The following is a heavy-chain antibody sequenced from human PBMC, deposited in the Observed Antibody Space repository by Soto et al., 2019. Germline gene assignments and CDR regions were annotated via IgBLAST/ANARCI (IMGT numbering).Heavy chain of an antibody. CDR3: ARGSSIAGLYYGMDV. Sequence: QVQLQESGPGLVKPSQTLSLTCTVSGGSISSGGYYWTWIRQHPGKVLEWIGYNYYSGITYYNPSLKSRFTISLDTSKHQFSLKLSSVTAADTAVYYCARGSSIAGLYYGMDVWGQGTTVTVSS. CDR1: GGSISSGGYY. CDR2: NYYSGIT. D-gene: IGHD6-6*01. J-gene: IGHJ6*02. V-gene: IGHV4-31*03.